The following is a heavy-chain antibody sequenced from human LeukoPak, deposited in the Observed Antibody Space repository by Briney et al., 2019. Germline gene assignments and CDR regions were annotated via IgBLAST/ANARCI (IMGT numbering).Heavy chain of an antibody. CDR1: GGSISSYY. Sequence: SETLSLTCTVSGGSISSYYWGWIRQPPGKGLEWIGNIFYRGGTYYSPSLKSRVTISLDTSRNQFSLNLNSVTAADTAVYYCAKSNGYGLVDIWGQGTMVTVSS. CDR2: IFYRGGT. J-gene: IGHJ3*02. V-gene: IGHV4-59*12. CDR3: AKSNGYGLVDI. D-gene: IGHD3-10*01.